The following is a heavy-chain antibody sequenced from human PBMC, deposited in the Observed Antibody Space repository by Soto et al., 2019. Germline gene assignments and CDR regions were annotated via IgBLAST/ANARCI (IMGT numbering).Heavy chain of an antibody. V-gene: IGHV6-1*01. CDR1: GDSVSSNSAA. CDR2: TYYRSKWYN. CDR3: ARDTPDYYDSSGYYVLDY. D-gene: IGHD3-22*01. J-gene: IGHJ4*02. Sequence: PSQTLSLTCVISGDSVSSNSAAWNWIRQSPSRGLEWLGRTYYRSKWYNDYAVSVKSRITINPDTSKNQFSLQLNSVTPEDTAVYYCARDTPDYYDSSGYYVLDYWGQGTLVTVSS.